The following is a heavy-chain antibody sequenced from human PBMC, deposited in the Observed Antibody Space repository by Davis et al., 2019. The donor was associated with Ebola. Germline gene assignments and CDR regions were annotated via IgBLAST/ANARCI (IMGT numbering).Heavy chain of an antibody. J-gene: IGHJ6*02. CDR2: ISAYNGNT. CDR1: GGTFSSYA. CDR3: ARDLRIFGVVGIYYYYGMDV. V-gene: IGHV1-18*01. D-gene: IGHD3-3*01. Sequence: ASVKVSCKASGGTFSSYAISWVRQAPGQGLEWMGWISAYNGNTNYAQKLQGRVTMTRDTSTSTVYMELSSLRSEDTAVYYCARDLRIFGVVGIYYYYGMDVWGQGTTVTVSS.